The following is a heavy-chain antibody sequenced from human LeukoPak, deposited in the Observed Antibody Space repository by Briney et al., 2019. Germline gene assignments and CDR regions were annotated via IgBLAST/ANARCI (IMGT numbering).Heavy chain of an antibody. Sequence: SETLSLTCTVSGGSISSSSYYWGWIRQPPGKGLEWIGSIYYSGSTYYNPSLKSRVTISVDTSKNQFSLKLSSVTAADTAVYYCARAGLYCSGGSCYFDYWGQGTLVTVSS. J-gene: IGHJ4*02. CDR3: ARAGLYCSGGSCYFDY. D-gene: IGHD2-15*01. CDR2: IYYSGST. V-gene: IGHV4-39*07. CDR1: GGSISSSSYY.